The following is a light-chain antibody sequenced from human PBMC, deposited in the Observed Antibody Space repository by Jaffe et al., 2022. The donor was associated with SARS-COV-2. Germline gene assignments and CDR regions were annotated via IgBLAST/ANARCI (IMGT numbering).Light chain of an antibody. J-gene: IGKJ2*01. CDR3: QQSYSSPYT. CDR1: QTIRNY. Sequence: DIEMTQSPSSLSASVGDRFSITCRASQTIRNYLNWYQQKPGKAPKLLIYAASTLQSGVPSRFSGSGSGTDFTLTISSLQPEDFATYYCQQSYSSPYTFGQGTKLEIK. CDR2: AAS. V-gene: IGKV1-39*01.